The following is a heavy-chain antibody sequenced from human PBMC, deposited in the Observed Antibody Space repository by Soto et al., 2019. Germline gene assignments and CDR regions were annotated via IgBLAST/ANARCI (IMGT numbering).Heavy chain of an antibody. J-gene: IGHJ5*02. CDR3: ARLQFTDWFDP. D-gene: IGHD1-1*01. CDR1: GGSIRGSGCY. CDR2: VYYSGIT. V-gene: IGHV4-39*01. Sequence: SPSLSPTWTVSGGSIRGSGCYGSWILQPPGKGLELILSVYYSGITYYKPSLKSRFTISVEASKRQFSLKLSCVTAADTAVYYCARLQFTDWFDPWGQGTLVTVSS.